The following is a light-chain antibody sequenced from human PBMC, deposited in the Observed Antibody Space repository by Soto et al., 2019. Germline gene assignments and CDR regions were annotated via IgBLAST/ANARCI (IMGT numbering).Light chain of an antibody. V-gene: IGLV2-14*01. CDR1: SSDVGGYNY. Sequence: QSVLTQPASVSGSPGQSITISCTGTSSDVGGYNYVSWFQQHPGKAPKLKIYEVSNRPSGVSNRFSGSKSGNTASLTISELQAEDEADYYCTSFTTISTWVFGGGIKLTVL. J-gene: IGLJ3*02. CDR3: TSFTTISTWV. CDR2: EVS.